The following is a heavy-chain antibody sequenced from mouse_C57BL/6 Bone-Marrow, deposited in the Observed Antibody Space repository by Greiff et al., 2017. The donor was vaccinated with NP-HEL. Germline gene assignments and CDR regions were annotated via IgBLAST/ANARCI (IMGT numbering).Heavy chain of an antibody. CDR2: INPSTGGT. J-gene: IGHJ2*01. CDR1: GYSFTGYY. V-gene: IGHV1-43*01. Sequence: VQLKESGPELVKPGASVKISCKASGYSFTGYYMHWVKQSSEKSLEWIGEINPSTGGTSYNQKFKGKATLTVDKSSSTAYMQLKSLTSEDSAVYYCAMGYFDYWGQGTTLTVSS. CDR3: AMGYFDY.